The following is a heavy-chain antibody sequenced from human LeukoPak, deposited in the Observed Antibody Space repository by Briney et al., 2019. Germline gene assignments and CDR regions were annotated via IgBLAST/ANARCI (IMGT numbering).Heavy chain of an antibody. Sequence: GGSLRLSCAASGFTFSSYWMSWVRQAPGKGLEWVANIKQDGSEKYYVDSVKGRFTISRDNAKNSLYLQMNSLRAEDTALYYCAKDIEVQRDGYNFDYWGQGTLVTVSS. J-gene: IGHJ4*02. D-gene: IGHD5-24*01. V-gene: IGHV3-7*03. CDR2: IKQDGSEK. CDR3: AKDIEVQRDGYNFDY. CDR1: GFTFSSYW.